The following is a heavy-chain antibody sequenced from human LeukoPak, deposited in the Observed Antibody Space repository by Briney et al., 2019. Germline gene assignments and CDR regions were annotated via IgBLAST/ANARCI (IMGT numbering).Heavy chain of an antibody. Sequence: GGSLRLSCAASGFSFSTFGMYWVRQVPGKGLEWVAFIRYDGNDKYYGDSAKDRFTISRDNSKNTLYLQMNSLTTDDTGVYYCAKDSQLDAGSDYYYYFYMDVWGRGTTVTVSS. CDR2: IRYDGNDK. J-gene: IGHJ6*03. CDR3: AKDSQLDAGSDYYYYFYMDV. CDR1: GFSFSTFG. D-gene: IGHD1-1*01. V-gene: IGHV3-30*02.